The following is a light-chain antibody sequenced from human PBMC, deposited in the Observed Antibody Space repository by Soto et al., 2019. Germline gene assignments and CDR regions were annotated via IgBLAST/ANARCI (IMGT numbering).Light chain of an antibody. CDR2: DVS. CDR3: TSYTSSSTVV. V-gene: IGLV2-14*03. Sequence: QSALTQPASVSGSPGQSITISCAGTGSDVGGYNFVSWYQHHPGKAPKLMIYDVSSRPSGVSNRFSGSKSGNTASLTISGLQAEDEADYYCTSYTSSSTVVIGGGTKVTVL. J-gene: IGLJ2*01. CDR1: GSDVGGYNF.